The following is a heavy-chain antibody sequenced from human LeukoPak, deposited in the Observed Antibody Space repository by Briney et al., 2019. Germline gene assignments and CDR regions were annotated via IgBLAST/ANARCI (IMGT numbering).Heavy chain of an antibody. CDR3: ARGPPDYYDSRGFLYYFDY. Sequence: GGSLRLSCAASGFTFSSYAMHWVRQAPGKGLEWVAVISYDGNNKYYADSVKGRFTLSRDYLKNTVSLHMNSLRPEDTAVYYCARGPPDYYDSRGFLYYFDYWGQGPLVTVPS. CDR1: GFTFSSYA. V-gene: IGHV3-30-3*01. D-gene: IGHD3-22*01. CDR2: ISYDGNNK. J-gene: IGHJ4*02.